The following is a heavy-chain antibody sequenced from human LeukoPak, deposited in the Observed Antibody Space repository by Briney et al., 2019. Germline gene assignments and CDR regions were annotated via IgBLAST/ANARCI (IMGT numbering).Heavy chain of an antibody. CDR2: IWYDGSNK. V-gene: IGHV3-33*01. Sequence: GGSLRLSCAASGFTFSSYGMHWVRQAPGKGLEWVAVIWYDGSNKYYADSVKGRFTISRDNSKNTLYLKMNSLRAEDTAVYYCARPQYYYGSGSPIDYWGQGTLVTVSS. J-gene: IGHJ4*02. D-gene: IGHD3-10*01. CDR3: ARPQYYYGSGSPIDY. CDR1: GFTFSSYG.